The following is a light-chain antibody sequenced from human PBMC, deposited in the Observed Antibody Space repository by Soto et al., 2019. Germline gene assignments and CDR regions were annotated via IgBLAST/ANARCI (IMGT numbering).Light chain of an antibody. J-gene: IGKJ1*01. CDR2: AAS. Sequence: DIQMTQSPSSLSASVGDRVTITCRASQSISFYLNWYQQRPGKAHKVLIYAASNLHSGVPSRFSASGSGTEFTLTINNLQPEDFATYYCQQSYSTSRTFGQGTKVDIK. CDR3: QQSYSTSRT. CDR1: QSISFY. V-gene: IGKV1-39*01.